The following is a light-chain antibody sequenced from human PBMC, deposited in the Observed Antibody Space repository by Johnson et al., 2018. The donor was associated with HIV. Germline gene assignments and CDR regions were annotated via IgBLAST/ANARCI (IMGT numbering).Light chain of an antibody. CDR3: GTWDSSLSAGV. CDR2: DND. Sequence: QSVLTQPPSVSAAPGQKVTISCSGSSSNIGNNYVSWYRQLPGTAPKLLIYDNDKRPSGIPDRFSGSRSGTSATLGITGLQTGDEADYYCGTWDSSLSAGVFGTVTKVTVL. J-gene: IGLJ1*01. CDR1: SSNIGNNY. V-gene: IGLV1-51*01.